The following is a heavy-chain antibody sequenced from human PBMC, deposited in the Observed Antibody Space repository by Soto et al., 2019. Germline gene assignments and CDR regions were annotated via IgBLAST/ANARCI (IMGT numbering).Heavy chain of an antibody. D-gene: IGHD6-25*01. CDR1: GLSISSASYY. CDR2: IYYNGST. J-gene: IGHJ4*02. Sequence: QVLLQESGPGLMKPSQTLSLTCTVSGLSISSASYYWSWIRQHPGKGLEWDGNIYYNGSTYYSPSLKSRVTVWVDTSKNQFSLRLTSVTAADTAVYYCARYRTSGSWSKFDYWGRGTLVSVSS. V-gene: IGHV4-31*03. CDR3: ARYRTSGSWSKFDY.